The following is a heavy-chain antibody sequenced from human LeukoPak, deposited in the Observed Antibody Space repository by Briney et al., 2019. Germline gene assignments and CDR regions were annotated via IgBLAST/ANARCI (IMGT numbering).Heavy chain of an antibody. D-gene: IGHD6-19*01. CDR2: INSDGSST. CDR1: GFTFSSYW. J-gene: IGHJ4*02. Sequence: GGSLRLSCAASGFTFSSYWMHWVRQAPGKGLVWVSRINSDGSSTNYADSVQGRFTISRDNSKNTLYLQMNGLRADDTAVYYCARKAQFSHGWYQIDYWGQGTLVTVSS. CDR3: ARKAQFSHGWYQIDY. V-gene: IGHV3-74*01.